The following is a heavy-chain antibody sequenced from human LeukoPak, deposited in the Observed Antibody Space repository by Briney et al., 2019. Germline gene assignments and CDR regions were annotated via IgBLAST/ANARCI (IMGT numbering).Heavy chain of an antibody. CDR2: ISSSSSYI. CDR1: GFTFSSYS. D-gene: IGHD3-9*01. V-gene: IGHV3-21*01. J-gene: IGHJ6*02. CDR3: ARAGGGRYFDWLSPYYYGMDV. Sequence: GGSLRLSCAASGFTFSSYSMNWVRQAPGKGLEWVSSISSSSSYIYYADSVKGRFTISRDNAKKSLYLQMNSLRAEDTAVYYCARAGGGRYFDWLSPYYYGMDVWGQGNTVTVSS.